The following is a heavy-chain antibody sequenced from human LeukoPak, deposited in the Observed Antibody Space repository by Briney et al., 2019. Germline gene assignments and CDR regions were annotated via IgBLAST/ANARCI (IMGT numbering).Heavy chain of an antibody. V-gene: IGHV4-34*01. J-gene: IGHJ5*02. D-gene: IGHD1-20*01. CDR2: INHSGST. CDR3: AREPRTYNWNDGNWFDP. CDR1: GGSFSGYY. Sequence: SETLSLTCAVYGGSFSGYYWSWIRQPPGKGLEWIGEINHSGSTNYNPSLKSRVTVSVDTSKNQFSLELSSVTAADTAVYYCAREPRTYNWNDGNWFDPWGQGALVTVSS.